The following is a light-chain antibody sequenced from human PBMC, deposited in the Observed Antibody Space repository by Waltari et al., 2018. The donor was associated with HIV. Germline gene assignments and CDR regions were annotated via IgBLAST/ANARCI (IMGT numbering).Light chain of an antibody. CDR2: DDS. Sequence: SYVLPHPLSVSVAAAQTAWVTGGGNKIGRRSVRWYQQKPGQAPVLITSDDSDRPSGIPERFSGSNSGNTATLTISRVEAGDEADYYCQVWHSSTDHVLFGGGTKLTVL. V-gene: IGLV3-21*02. CDR1: KIGRRS. J-gene: IGLJ2*01. CDR3: QVWHSSTDHVL.